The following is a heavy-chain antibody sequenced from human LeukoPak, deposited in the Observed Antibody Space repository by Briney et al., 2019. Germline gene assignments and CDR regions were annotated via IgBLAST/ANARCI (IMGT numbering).Heavy chain of an antibody. CDR1: GGSFSGYY. V-gene: IGHV4-34*01. CDR2: INHSGST. J-gene: IGHJ4*02. D-gene: IGHD4-17*01. CDR3: ARGRGDYVLRCCDY. Sequence: SETLSLTCAVYGGSFSGYYRSWIRQPPGKGLEWIGEINHSGSTNYNPCLKSRVTISVDTSKNQCSLKLSSLTAADTAVYYCARGRGDYVLRCCDYWGQGTLVTVSS.